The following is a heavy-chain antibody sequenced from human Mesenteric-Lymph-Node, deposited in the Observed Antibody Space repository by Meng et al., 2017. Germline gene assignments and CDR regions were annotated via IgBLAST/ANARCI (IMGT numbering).Heavy chain of an antibody. Sequence: VELGGFGGGLVQAGGFMRLSCAASGFTFSSYSMSWVRQAPGEGLEWVSAISGSGGSTYYADSVKGRFTISRDNSKNTLYLQMYSLRAEDTAVYYCAKGFIAAARYFHYWGQGTLVTVSS. CDR2: ISGSGGST. J-gene: IGHJ4*02. D-gene: IGHD6-13*01. CDR3: AKGFIAAARYFHY. CDR1: GFTFSSYS. V-gene: IGHV3-23*04.